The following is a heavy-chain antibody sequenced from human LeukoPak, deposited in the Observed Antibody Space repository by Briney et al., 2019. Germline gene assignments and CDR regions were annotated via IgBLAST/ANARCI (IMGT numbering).Heavy chain of an antibody. CDR3: VRGGVSSVDAFDI. CDR1: GFTLSRFW. V-gene: IGHV3-74*01. Sequence: TGGSLRLSCAASGFTLSRFWMHWARQAPGKGLVWVSRINSVGSSTNYADSVKGRFTISRDNAKNTLYLEMNSLRAEDTAVYYCVRGGVSSVDAFDIWGQGTMVTVSS. D-gene: IGHD6-25*01. J-gene: IGHJ3*02. CDR2: INSVGSST.